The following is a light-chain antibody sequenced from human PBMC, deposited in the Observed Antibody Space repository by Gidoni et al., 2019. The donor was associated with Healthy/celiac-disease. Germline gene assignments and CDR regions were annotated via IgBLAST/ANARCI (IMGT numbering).Light chain of an antibody. Sequence: DLQMTQSPSSLSASGGDRVTITCRASQSLNSYLKWYQQKPGKAPKLLIYAASSLPSGVPSRCSGSGSGTDFTLTISSLQPEDFATYYCQQSYSTRGFTFGPGTKVDIK. V-gene: IGKV1-39*01. CDR2: AAS. CDR3: QQSYSTRGFT. J-gene: IGKJ3*01. CDR1: QSLNSY.